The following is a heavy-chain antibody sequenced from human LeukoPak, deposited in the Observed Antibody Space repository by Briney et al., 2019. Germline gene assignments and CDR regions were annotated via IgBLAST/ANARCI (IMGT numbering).Heavy chain of an antibody. V-gene: IGHV4-59*01. CDR1: GGSIGIYH. CDR2: IYYSGSS. Sequence: SETLSLTCTVSGGSIGIYHWSWIRQPPGKGLEWIGYIYYSGSSDYSPSLKSRVTISVDTSKNQFSLKLTSVTAADTAVYYCARGNPFDLWGRGTLVTVSS. J-gene: IGHJ2*01. CDR3: ARGNPFDL.